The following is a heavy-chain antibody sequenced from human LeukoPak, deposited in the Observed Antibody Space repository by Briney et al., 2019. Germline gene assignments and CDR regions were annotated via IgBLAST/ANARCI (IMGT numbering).Heavy chain of an antibody. Sequence: ASVKVSCKASGYTFTSYAMHWVRQAPGQRLEWMGWISAGNGNTKYSQKFQGRVAMTTDTSTSTAYMELRSLRSDDTAVYYCARDYTSSPRWWFDPWGQGTLVTVSS. D-gene: IGHD6-13*01. V-gene: IGHV1-3*01. CDR1: GYTFTSYA. CDR3: ARDYTSSPRWWFDP. J-gene: IGHJ5*02. CDR2: ISAGNGNT.